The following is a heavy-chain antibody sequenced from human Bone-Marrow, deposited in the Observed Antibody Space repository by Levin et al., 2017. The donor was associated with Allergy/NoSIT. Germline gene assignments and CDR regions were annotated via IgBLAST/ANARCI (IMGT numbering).Heavy chain of an antibody. V-gene: IGHV1-2*06. CDR2: INPNSGGT. CDR3: AKTEGTYNWNYILDY. D-gene: IGHD1-7*01. J-gene: IGHJ4*02. Sequence: GESLKISCKASGYTFTGYYMHWVRQAPGQGLEWMGRINPNSGGTNYAQKFQGRVTMTRDTSISTAYMELSRLRSDDTAVYYCAKTEGTYNWNYILDYWGQGTLVTVSS. CDR1: GYTFTGYY.